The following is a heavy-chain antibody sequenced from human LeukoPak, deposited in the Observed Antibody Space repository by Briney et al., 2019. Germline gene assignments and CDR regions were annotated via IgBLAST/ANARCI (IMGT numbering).Heavy chain of an antibody. D-gene: IGHD4-17*01. CDR3: GRDARVGDPLDY. CDR1: GFTFSNYW. Sequence: GGSLRLSCAASGFTFSNYWMHWVRQAPDKGLMWVSRIRTDGDTSYADSVRGRFTISRDNSKNTLYLQMNSLRAEDTAVYYCGRDARVGDPLDYWGQGTLVTVSS. J-gene: IGHJ4*02. CDR2: IRTDGDT. V-gene: IGHV3-74*01.